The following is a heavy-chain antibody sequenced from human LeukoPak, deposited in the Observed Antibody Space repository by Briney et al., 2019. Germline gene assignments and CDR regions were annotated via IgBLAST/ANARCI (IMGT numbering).Heavy chain of an antibody. CDR1: GYTFTSYG. CDR2: MNPNSGNA. CDR3: ARSAREAYYDILTGYSSINWFDP. V-gene: IGHV1-8*03. Sequence: ASVKVSCKASGYTFTSYGISWVRQAPGQGVGWMGWMNPNSGNAGYAKKFQGRVTITRNTYISTAYMELSSLRSVDTAVYYCARSAREAYYDILTGYSSINWFDPWGQGTLVTVSS. J-gene: IGHJ5*02. D-gene: IGHD3-9*01.